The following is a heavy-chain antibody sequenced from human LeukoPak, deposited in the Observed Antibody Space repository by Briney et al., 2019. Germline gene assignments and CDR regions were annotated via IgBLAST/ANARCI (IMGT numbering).Heavy chain of an antibody. Sequence: PSETLSLTCTVAGGSISSYYWSWIRQPAGKGLEWIGRIYASGSTNYSPSLKSRVTMSVDTSKNQFSLKLSSVTAADTAVYYCARENQTDSRYFDFWGQGTLVTVSS. D-gene: IGHD1-14*01. V-gene: IGHV4-4*07. CDR3: ARENQTDSRYFDF. CDR2: IYASGST. CDR1: GGSISSYY. J-gene: IGHJ4*02.